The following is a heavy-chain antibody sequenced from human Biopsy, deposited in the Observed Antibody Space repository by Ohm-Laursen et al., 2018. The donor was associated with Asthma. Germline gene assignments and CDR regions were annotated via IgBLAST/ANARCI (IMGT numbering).Heavy chain of an antibody. CDR1: RFTYE. CDR2: ISYDGSSI. J-gene: IGHJ4*02. D-gene: IGHD6-19*01. CDR3: AREGVAGTHIED. V-gene: IGHV3-30-3*01. Sequence: LRLSRAASRFTYEMHWVRQAPGKGLEWVAVISYDGSSIYYADSVKGRFTISRDNSKNTLSLQMNSLTAEDTAVYYCAREGVAGTHIEDWGQGTLVTVSS.